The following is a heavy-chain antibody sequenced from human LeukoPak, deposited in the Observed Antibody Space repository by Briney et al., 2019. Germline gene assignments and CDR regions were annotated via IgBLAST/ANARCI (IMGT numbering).Heavy chain of an antibody. Sequence: SETLSLTCTVSGGSISSYYWSWIRQPPGKGLEWIGYIYYSGSTNYNPSLKSRVTISVDTSKNQLSLKLSSVTAADTAVYYCARDRREAPERPNWFDPWGQGTLVTVSS. CDR2: IYYSGST. V-gene: IGHV4-59*01. CDR1: GGSISSYY. CDR3: ARDRREAPERPNWFDP. J-gene: IGHJ5*02. D-gene: IGHD1-1*01.